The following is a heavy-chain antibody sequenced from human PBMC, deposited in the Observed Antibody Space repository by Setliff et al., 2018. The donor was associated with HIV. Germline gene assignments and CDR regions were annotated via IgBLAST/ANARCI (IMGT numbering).Heavy chain of an antibody. J-gene: IGHJ6*02. CDR2: FYTSGST. D-gene: IGHD5-12*01. Sequence: PSETLSLTCTVSGGSISSYYWSWIRQPAGKGLEWIGRFYTSGSTNYNPSLKSRVTMSVDTSKNQFSLKVRYVTAADTAIYYWAREFWGQVAHVPYGMDVWGQGTTVTVSS. CDR3: AREFWGQVAHVPYGMDV. V-gene: IGHV4-4*07. CDR1: GGSISSYY.